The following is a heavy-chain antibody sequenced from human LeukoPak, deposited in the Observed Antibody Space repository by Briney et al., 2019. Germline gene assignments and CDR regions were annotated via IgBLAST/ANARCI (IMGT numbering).Heavy chain of an antibody. J-gene: IGHJ4*02. V-gene: IGHV4-34*01. CDR2: INHSGST. Sequence: SETLSLTCAVYGGSFNNYYWSWIRQPPGKGLEWIGEINHSGSTNYNPSLKSRVTVSVGTSKNQFSLKLSSVTAADTAVYYCARGPEDYFGSGSYYMLDYWGQGTLVAVSS. D-gene: IGHD3-10*01. CDR3: ARGPEDYFGSGSYYMLDY. CDR1: GGSFNNYY.